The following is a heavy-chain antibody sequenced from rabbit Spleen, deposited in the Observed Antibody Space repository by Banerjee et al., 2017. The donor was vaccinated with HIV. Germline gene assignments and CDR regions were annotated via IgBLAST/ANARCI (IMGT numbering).Heavy chain of an antibody. Sequence: QEQLVESGGGLVQPGASLTLTCTASGVSFTYIDYLCWVRQPPGKGPEWIACVAAGVSLTSYYATWAKGRFTISRASSTTVFLQVTRLTVADTATYFCARDLAGVIGWNFSLWGPGTLVTVS. CDR2: VAAGVSLTS. J-gene: IGHJ4*01. V-gene: IGHV1S45*01. CDR1: GVSFTYIDY. D-gene: IGHD4-1*01. CDR3: ARDLAGVIGWNFSL.